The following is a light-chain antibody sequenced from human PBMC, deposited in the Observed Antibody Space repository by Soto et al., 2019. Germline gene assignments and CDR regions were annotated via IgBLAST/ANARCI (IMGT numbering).Light chain of an antibody. Sequence: EIVLPQSPGTVSLSPGERATLSCRASQSVANNYLAWYQQKPGQAPRFLMYDASSRATGIPDRFSGSGSGTDFTLTISRLEPEDFAVYYCEQYGSTPLTFGGGTKVEIK. J-gene: IGKJ4*01. CDR2: DAS. CDR1: QSVANNY. CDR3: EQYGSTPLT. V-gene: IGKV3-20*01.